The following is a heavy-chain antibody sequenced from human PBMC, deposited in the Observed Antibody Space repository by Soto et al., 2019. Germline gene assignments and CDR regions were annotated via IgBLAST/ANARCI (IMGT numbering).Heavy chain of an antibody. CDR2: ISGSGDNT. CDR3: AKTGYGSDVLWWFGP. J-gene: IGHJ5*02. CDR1: GFTFGSYW. D-gene: IGHD5-12*01. V-gene: IGHV3-23*01. Sequence: ESLNISFAASGFTFGSYWMSWVRQAPGKGLEWISAISGSGDNTYYEDSVKGRFTISRDNSKNTLYLQMNSLRAEVTAVYFCAKTGYGSDVLWWFGPWGQGTLVTVTS.